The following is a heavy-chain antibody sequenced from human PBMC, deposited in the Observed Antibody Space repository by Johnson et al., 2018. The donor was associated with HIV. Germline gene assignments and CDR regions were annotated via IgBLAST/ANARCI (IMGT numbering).Heavy chain of an antibody. J-gene: IGHJ3*02. CDR3: ARDASWDDAFDI. CDR2: IKEDGSDD. D-gene: IGHD2-2*01. Sequence: VQLVESGGGLVQPGGSLRLSCIASGFTFSNYWMSWVRQAPGKGLEWVAKIKEDGSDDYYADHVKGRFTISRDKSKNTLYLQMNSRRAEDTAVYYCARDASWDDAFDIWGQGTMVTVSS. CDR1: GFTFSNYW. V-gene: IGHV3-7*01.